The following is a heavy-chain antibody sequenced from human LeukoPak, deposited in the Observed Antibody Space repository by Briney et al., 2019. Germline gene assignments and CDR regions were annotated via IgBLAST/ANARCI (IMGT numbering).Heavy chain of an antibody. V-gene: IGHV4-59*01. J-gene: IGHJ4*02. CDR1: GGSISSFY. D-gene: IGHD5-12*01. CDR2: IYYSGSN. CDR3: ARGYSGYVDYFDY. Sequence: SETLSLTCTVSGGSISSFYWSWIRQPSGKGLEWIGYIYYSGSNNYNPSLKSRVTISVDTSKNQFPLKLSSVTAADTAVYYCARGYSGYVDYFDYWGQGTLVTVSS.